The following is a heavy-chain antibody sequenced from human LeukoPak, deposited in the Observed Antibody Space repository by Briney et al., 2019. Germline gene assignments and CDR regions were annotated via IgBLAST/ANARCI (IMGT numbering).Heavy chain of an antibody. CDR2: INPNSGGT. V-gene: IGHV1-2*02. CDR3: ARHIAVAGWANDY. Sequence: VASVKVSCKASGYTFTGYYMHWVRQAPGQGPEWMGWINPNSGGTNYAQKFQGRVTMTRDTSISTAYMELSRLRSDDTAVYYCARHIAVAGWANDYWGQGTLVTVSS. J-gene: IGHJ4*02. CDR1: GYTFTGYY. D-gene: IGHD6-19*01.